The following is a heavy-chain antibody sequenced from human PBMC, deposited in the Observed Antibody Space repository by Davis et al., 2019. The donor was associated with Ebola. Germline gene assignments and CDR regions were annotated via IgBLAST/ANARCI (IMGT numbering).Heavy chain of an antibody. CDR1: GGTFSSYA. V-gene: IGHV1-69*13. CDR2: IIPIFGTA. CDR3: ARDRRRITGTTYYYYYGMDV. Sequence: SVKVSCKASGGTFSSYAISWVRQAPGQGLEWMGGIIPIFGTANYAQKFQGRVTITADESTSTAYMELSSLRSDDTAVYYCARDRRRITGTTYYYYYGMDVWGQGTTVTVSS. D-gene: IGHD1-20*01. J-gene: IGHJ6*02.